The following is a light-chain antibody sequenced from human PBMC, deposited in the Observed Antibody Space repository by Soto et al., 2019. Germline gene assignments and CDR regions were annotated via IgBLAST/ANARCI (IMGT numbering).Light chain of an antibody. Sequence: ETLFTQSPATLSLSPGETATPSCRASQSVSSYLAWYQQKPGQAPRLLIYDASNRATGIPARFSGSGSGTDFSLTINRLEPEDFAVYFCQQYGSSPITFGQGTRLEIK. J-gene: IGKJ5*01. CDR1: QSVSSY. CDR2: DAS. V-gene: IGKV3-20*01. CDR3: QQYGSSPIT.